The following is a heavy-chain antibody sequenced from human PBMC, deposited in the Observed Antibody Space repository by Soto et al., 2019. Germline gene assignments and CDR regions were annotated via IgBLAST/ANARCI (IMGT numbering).Heavy chain of an antibody. V-gene: IGHV1-3*01. CDR2: LNAGNGDT. CDR3: ARQGIPYNSGSGDYFYYYYNYMDV. CDR1: GYTFTNYA. D-gene: IGHD3-10*01. Sequence: QAHLEQSGAEVKKPGASVKISCKASGYTFTNYAVHWLRQAPGQGIEWMGWLNAGNGDTKYSPTFQGRVTITRDTSASTAYMELSSLRSEDTAVYYCARQGIPYNSGSGDYFYYYYNYMDVWGKGTTVTVSS. J-gene: IGHJ6*03.